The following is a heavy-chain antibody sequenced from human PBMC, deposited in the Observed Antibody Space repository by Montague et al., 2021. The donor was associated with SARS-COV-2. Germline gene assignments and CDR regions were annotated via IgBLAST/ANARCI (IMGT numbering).Heavy chain of an antibody. V-gene: IGHV4-59*01. CDR2: IYYSGTT. D-gene: IGHD3-3*01. Sequence: SETLSLTCTVSGGSISSYYWNWIRETPGKGLEWIGYIYYSGTTNXXPSLKSRVTISLDTPKNQFSLNLNSVTAADTAIYYCARDQAAKISFKGAFDIWGQGRVVTVSS. CDR1: GGSISSYY. CDR3: ARDQAAKISFKGAFDI. J-gene: IGHJ3*02.